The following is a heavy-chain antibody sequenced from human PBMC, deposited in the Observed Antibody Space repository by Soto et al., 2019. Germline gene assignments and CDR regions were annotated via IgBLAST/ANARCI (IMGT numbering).Heavy chain of an antibody. CDR3: ARGHSTDCSNGVRSFFYNHEMDV. Sequence: GASVKVSCKASGYIFTDYHIHWVRQAPGQGLEWLGRINPKSGGTSTAQKFQGWVTMTRDRSISTVYMELTRLRSDDTAVYFCARGHSTDCSNGVRSFFYNHEMDVWGQGTTVTVSS. D-gene: IGHD2-8*01. J-gene: IGHJ6*02. V-gene: IGHV1-2*04. CDR2: INPKSGGT. CDR1: GYIFTDYH.